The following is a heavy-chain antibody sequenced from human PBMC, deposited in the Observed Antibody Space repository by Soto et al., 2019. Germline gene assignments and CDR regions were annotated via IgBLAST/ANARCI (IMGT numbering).Heavy chain of an antibody. Sequence: EVQLVESGGGLVQPGGSLRLSCAASGFTFSTYWMSWVRQAPGKGLEWVANIKQDGSEKYYVDSVKGRFTISRDNAKTSLYLQMNSLRAEDTAVYYCATMPYKHDRSVYLGVFDFWGQGTLVTVSS. J-gene: IGHJ4*02. CDR3: ATMPYKHDRSVYLGVFDF. CDR2: IKQDGSEK. D-gene: IGHD3-22*01. V-gene: IGHV3-7*01. CDR1: GFTFSTYW.